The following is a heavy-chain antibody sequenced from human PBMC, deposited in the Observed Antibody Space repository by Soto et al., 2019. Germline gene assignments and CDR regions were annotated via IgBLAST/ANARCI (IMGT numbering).Heavy chain of an antibody. D-gene: IGHD6-6*01. CDR1: GFTFGDYA. V-gene: IGHV3-49*03. CDR2: IRSKAYGGTT. CDR3: TRDASSIAARPRGYYFDY. Sequence: GSLRLSCTASGFTFGDYAMSWFRQAPGKGLEWVGFIRSKAYGGTTEYAASVKGRFTIPRDDSKSIAYLQMNSLKTEDTAVYYCTRDASSIAARPRGYYFDYWGQGTLVTVSS. J-gene: IGHJ4*02.